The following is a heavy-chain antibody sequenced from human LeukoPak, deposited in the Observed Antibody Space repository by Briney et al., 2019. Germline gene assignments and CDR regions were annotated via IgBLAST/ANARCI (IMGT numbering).Heavy chain of an antibody. Sequence: ASVKVSCKASGGTFSSYAISWVRQAPGQGLEWMGGIIPIFGTANYAQKFQGRVTITTDESTSTAYMELSSLRSEDTAVYYCARGRWLLWFGDYHYMDVWGKGTTVTVSS. CDR1: GGTFSSYA. D-gene: IGHD3-10*01. V-gene: IGHV1-69*05. J-gene: IGHJ6*03. CDR2: IIPIFGTA. CDR3: ARGRWLLWFGDYHYMDV.